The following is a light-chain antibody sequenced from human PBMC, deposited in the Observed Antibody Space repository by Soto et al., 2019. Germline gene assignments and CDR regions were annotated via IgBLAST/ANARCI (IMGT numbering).Light chain of an antibody. V-gene: IGKV3-20*01. CDR1: QTVSSSY. J-gene: IGKJ1*01. CDR2: DAS. Sequence: EIVLTQSPGTLSLSPGEGATLYCRSSQTVSSSYFAWYQQKPGQAPRLLIYDASSRATGIPDRFSGSGSGTDFTLTIRRLEPEDFAVYYCQQYGSSPGTFGQGTKVEIK. CDR3: QQYGSSPGT.